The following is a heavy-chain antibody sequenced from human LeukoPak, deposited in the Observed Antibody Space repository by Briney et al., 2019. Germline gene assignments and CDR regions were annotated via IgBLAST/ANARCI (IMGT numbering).Heavy chain of an antibody. CDR2: IKQNRTET. V-gene: IGHV3-7*01. Sequence: GSLTPSCALYALTPSSLWINCDSQAPENGLEWVTNIKQNRTETIYVDSVKGRLRIARHPAKHPLYLQMNCLRTEDTAINYRAKEGAYPIITFVSWGQGTLGAVSS. J-gene: IGHJ5*01. CDR3: AKEGAYPIITFVS. D-gene: IGHD3-10*01. CDR1: ALTPSSLW.